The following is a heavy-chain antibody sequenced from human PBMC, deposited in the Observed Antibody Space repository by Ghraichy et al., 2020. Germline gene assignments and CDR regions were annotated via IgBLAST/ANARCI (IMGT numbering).Heavy chain of an antibody. Sequence: GGSLRLSCAASGFVFNNFAMNWVRQAPGKGLEWVSVISGSGNIAFYADSVKGRFTISRDNVKNTLYLQMNNLSADDTAVYYCASSDVRDYDSSGYRPGYWGQGTLVAVSS. CDR3: ASSDVRDYDSSGYRPGY. D-gene: IGHD3-22*01. J-gene: IGHJ4*02. CDR1: GFVFNNFA. V-gene: IGHV3-23*01. CDR2: ISGSGNIA.